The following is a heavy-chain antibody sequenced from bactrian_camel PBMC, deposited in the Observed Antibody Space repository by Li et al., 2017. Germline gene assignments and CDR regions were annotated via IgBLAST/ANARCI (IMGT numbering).Heavy chain of an antibody. Sequence: GGGSVEAGGSLTLSCKVSNYALFLRGGCMGWFRQDVEKEREWVARLGADGSTRYLDSVEGRFTISRDNAKNTVYLEMNNLVAEDSAMYYCAADPHGCDYFPSPRSFRYWSQGTQVTVS. CDR3: AADPHGCDYFPSPRSFRY. D-gene: IGHD4*01. CDR1: NYALFLRGGC. J-gene: IGHJ6*01. CDR2: LGADGST. V-gene: IGHV3S55*01.